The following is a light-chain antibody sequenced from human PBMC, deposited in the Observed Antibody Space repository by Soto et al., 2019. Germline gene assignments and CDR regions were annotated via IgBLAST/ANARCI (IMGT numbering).Light chain of an antibody. J-gene: IGKJ1*01. CDR2: AAS. Sequence: AIRMTQSPSSFSASTGDRVTITCRASQGISSYLAWYQQKQGNAPKLLIYAASTLQSGVPSRFSGSGSGTDFTLTISCLQSEDFATYYCQQYYSYPHTFGQGTKVEIK. CDR1: QGISSY. V-gene: IGKV1-8*01. CDR3: QQYYSYPHT.